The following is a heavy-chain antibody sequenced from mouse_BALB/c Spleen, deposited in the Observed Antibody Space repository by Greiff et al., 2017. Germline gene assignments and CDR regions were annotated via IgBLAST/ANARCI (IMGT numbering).Heavy chain of an antibody. CDR1: GFTFSSYA. CDR2: ISSGGSYT. J-gene: IGHJ4*01. CDR3: ARDDGNLYAMDY. D-gene: IGHD2-1*01. V-gene: IGHV5-9-4*01. Sequence: EVQVVESGGGLVKPGGSLKLSCAASGFTFSSYAMSWVRQSPEKRLEWVAEISSGGSYTYYPDTVTGRFTISRDNAKNTLYLEMSSLRSEDTAMYYCARDDGNLYAMDYWGQGTSVTVSA.